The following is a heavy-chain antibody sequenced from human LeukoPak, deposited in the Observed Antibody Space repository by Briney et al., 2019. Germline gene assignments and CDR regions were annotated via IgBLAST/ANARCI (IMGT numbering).Heavy chain of an antibody. J-gene: IGHJ5*02. D-gene: IGHD6-19*01. Sequence: PSETLSLTCAVYGGSFSGYYWSWIRQPPGKGLEWIGEINHSGSTNYNPSLKSRVTISVDTSKNQFSLKLSSVTAADTAVYYCARDRSGWSGEDSWGQGTLVIVSS. V-gene: IGHV4-34*01. CDR2: INHSGST. CDR3: ARDRSGWSGEDS. CDR1: GGSFSGYY.